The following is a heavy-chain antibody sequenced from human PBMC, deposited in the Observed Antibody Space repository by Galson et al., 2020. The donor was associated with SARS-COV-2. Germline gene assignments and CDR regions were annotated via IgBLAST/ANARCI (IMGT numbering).Heavy chain of an antibody. CDR1: GFTFSSYA. Sequence: GESLKISCAASGFTFSSYAMSWVRQAPGKGLEWVSAISGSGGSTYYADSVKGRFTISRDNSKNTLYLQMNSLRAEDTAVYYCAKVGANHGAAWDIWGQGTMVTVSS. D-gene: IGHD3-16*01. V-gene: IGHV3-23*01. CDR2: ISGSGGST. J-gene: IGHJ3*02. CDR3: AKVGANHGAAWDI.